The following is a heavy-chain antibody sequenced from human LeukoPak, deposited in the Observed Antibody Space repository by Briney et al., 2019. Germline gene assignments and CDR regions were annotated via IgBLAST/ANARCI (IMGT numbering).Heavy chain of an antibody. CDR2: INHSGST. V-gene: IGHV4-34*01. CDR3: ASQVAYGGEYYGMDV. J-gene: IGHJ6*04. CDR1: GGSFSGYY. D-gene: IGHD3-16*01. Sequence: PSETLSLTCAVYGGSFSGYYWSWIRQPPGKGLEWIGEINHSGSTNYNPSLKSRVTISVDTSKNQSSLKLSSVTAADTAVYYFASQVAYGGEYYGMDVWGKGTTVTVSS.